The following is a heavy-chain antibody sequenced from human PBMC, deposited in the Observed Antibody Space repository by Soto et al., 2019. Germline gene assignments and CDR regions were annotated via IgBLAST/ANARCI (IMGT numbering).Heavy chain of an antibody. J-gene: IGHJ4*02. CDR2: ISYTGANQ. CDR1: GFTFSTYA. D-gene: IGHD4-4*01. V-gene: IGHV3-30-3*01. Sequence: QVRLVESGGGAVQPGDSLRLSCDASGFTFSTYALHWVRQAPGKGLEWVAFISYTGANQYYADSVKGRFTVSRDNSKYIASLQMTSLKPEDSAVYCARDAFLYSRGAYYDHWGQGTLVTVSS. CDR3: ARDAFLYSRGAYYDH.